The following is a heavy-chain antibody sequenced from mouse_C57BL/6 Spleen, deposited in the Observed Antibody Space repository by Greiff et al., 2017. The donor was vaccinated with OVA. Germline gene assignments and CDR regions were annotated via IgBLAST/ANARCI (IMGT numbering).Heavy chain of an antibody. CDR3: ARSGYEYDGGMARDY. V-gene: IGHV1-26*01. CDR1: GYTFTDYY. D-gene: IGHD2-4*01. J-gene: IGHJ4*01. Sequence: EVQLQQSGPELVKPGASVKISCKASGYTFTDYYMNWVKQSHGKSLEWIGDINPNNGGTSYNQKFKGKATLTVDKSSSTAYMELRSLTSEDSAVYYGARSGYEYDGGMARDYWGQGTSVTVSS. CDR2: INPNNGGT.